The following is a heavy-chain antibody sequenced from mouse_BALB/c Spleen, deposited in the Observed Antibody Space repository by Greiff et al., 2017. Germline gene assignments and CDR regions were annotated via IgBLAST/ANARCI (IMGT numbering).Heavy chain of an antibody. D-gene: IGHD4-1*01. Sequence: VKLQQSGAELVRPGTSVKISCKASGYTFTNYWLGWVKQRPGHGLEWIGDIYPGGGYTNYNEKFKGKATLTADTSSSTAYMQLSSLTSEDSAVYFCARKGLGAWFAYWGQGTLVTVSA. CDR1: GYTFTNYW. CDR3: ARKGLGAWFAY. V-gene: IGHV1-63*02. J-gene: IGHJ3*01. CDR2: IYPGGGYT.